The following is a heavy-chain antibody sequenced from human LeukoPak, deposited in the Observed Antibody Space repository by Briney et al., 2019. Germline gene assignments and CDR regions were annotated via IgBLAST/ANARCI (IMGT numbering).Heavy chain of an antibody. CDR1: GFTVSGDY. CDR3: ARPPGVVVIMGLDY. CDR2: IYADFDNT. V-gene: IGHV3-53*01. J-gene: IGHJ4*02. D-gene: IGHD3-22*01. Sequence: TGGSLRLSCAVSGFTVSGDYMSWLRQAPGRGLEWVSVIYADFDNTDYADSVRGRFTISRDSSKNTLYLHMNSLRVEDTATYFCARPPGVVVIMGLDYWGQGTLVTVSS.